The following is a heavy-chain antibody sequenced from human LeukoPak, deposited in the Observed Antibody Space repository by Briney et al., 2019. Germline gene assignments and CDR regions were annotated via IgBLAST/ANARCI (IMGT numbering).Heavy chain of an antibody. CDR2: INHSGST. Sequence: SETLSLTCAVYGGSFSGYYWSWIRQPPGKGLEWIGEINHSGSTNYNPSLKSRVTISVDTSKNQFSLKLSSVTAADTAVYYCARSGTWIQLWLYHQKTYYFDYWGQGTLVTVSS. CDR1: GGSFSGYY. CDR3: ARSGTWIQLWLYHQKTYYFDY. J-gene: IGHJ4*02. D-gene: IGHD5-18*01. V-gene: IGHV4-34*01.